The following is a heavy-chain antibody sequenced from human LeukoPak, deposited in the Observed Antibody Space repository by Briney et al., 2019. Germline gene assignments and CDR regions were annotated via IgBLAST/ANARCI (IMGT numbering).Heavy chain of an antibody. V-gene: IGHV1-18*01. CDR1: GYTFTSYG. CDR3: AREEDIVVAVAAGPMDY. CDR2: ISAYNVNT. Sequence: GASLKVSCKASGYTFTSYGISWVRQAPEQGLEWMGWISAYNVNTNYAQKLQGRVTMTTDTSTSTAYMELRSLRSDDTAVYYCAREEDIVVAVAAGPMDYWGQGTLVTVSS. D-gene: IGHD2-15*01. J-gene: IGHJ4*02.